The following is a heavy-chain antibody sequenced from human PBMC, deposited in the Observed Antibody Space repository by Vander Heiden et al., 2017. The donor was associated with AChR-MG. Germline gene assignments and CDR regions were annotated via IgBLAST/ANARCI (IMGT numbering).Heavy chain of an antibody. CDR1: GFTFSRYA. D-gene: IGHD3-9*01. Sequence: EVQLLESGGGLVQPGGSRRLSCAASGFTFSRYAMSGVRQAPGKGLEWVSAISGSGGSTYYADSVKGRFTISRDNSKNTLYLQMNSLRAEDTAVYYCAKGTSYDILTLGVDYWGQGTLVTVSS. J-gene: IGHJ4*02. CDR2: ISGSGGST. V-gene: IGHV3-23*01. CDR3: AKGTSYDILTLGVDY.